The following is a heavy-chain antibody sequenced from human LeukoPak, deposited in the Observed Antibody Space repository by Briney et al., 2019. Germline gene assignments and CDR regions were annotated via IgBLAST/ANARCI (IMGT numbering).Heavy chain of an antibody. CDR3: AKDAHWSADH. J-gene: IGHJ5*02. V-gene: IGHV3-30*02. CDR1: GFTFSSYG. D-gene: IGHD3-3*01. CDR2: IRSDENYK. Sequence: GGSLRLSCAASGFTFSSYGMHWVRQAPGKGLEWVAHIRSDENYKHYADSVKGRFTISRDNSKNAVYVQMNSLRPEDTAVYYCAKDAHWSADHWGQGTLVTVSS.